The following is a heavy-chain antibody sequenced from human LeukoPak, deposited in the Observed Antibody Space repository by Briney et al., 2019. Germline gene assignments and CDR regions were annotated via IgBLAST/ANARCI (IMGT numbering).Heavy chain of an antibody. CDR3: AKEGDYVWGSYRQESYYFDY. Sequence: GGSLRLSCAASGFTFSSYGMHWVRQAPGKGLEWVAVISYDGSNKYYADSVKGRFTISRDNSKNTLYLQMNSLRAEDTAVYYCAKEGDYVWGSYRQESYYFDYWGQGTLVTVSS. CDR1: GFTFSSYG. CDR2: ISYDGSNK. V-gene: IGHV3-30*18. D-gene: IGHD3-16*02. J-gene: IGHJ4*02.